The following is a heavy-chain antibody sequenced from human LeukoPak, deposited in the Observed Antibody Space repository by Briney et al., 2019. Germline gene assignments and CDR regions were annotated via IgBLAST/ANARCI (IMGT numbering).Heavy chain of an antibody. Sequence: PSETLSLTCTVSGGSISSGDYYWSWIRQPPGKGLEWIRYIYYSGSTYYNPSLKSRVTISVDTSKNQFSLKLSSVTAADTAVYYCARQDCSGGSCLYGMDVWGQGTTVTVSS. D-gene: IGHD2-15*01. CDR3: ARQDCSGGSCLYGMDV. CDR1: GGSISSGDYY. J-gene: IGHJ6*02. CDR2: IYYSGST. V-gene: IGHV4-30-4*01.